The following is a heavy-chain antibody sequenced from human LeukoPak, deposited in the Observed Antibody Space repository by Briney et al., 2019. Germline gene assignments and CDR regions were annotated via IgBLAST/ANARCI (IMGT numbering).Heavy chain of an antibody. V-gene: IGHV4-61*02. CDR2: IYTSGST. J-gene: IGHJ5*02. Sequence: PSETLSLTCTVSGGSISSGSYYWSWIRQPAGKGLEWIGRIYTSGSTNYNPSLKSRVTISVDTSKNQFSLKLSSVTAADTAVYYCARVGGSGVLTAWFDPWGQGTLVTVSS. CDR3: ARVGGSGVLTAWFDP. D-gene: IGHD3-16*01. CDR1: GGSISSGSYY.